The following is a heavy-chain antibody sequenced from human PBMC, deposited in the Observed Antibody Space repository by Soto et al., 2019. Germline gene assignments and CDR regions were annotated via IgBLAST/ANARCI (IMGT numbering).Heavy chain of an antibody. Sequence: QVQLQESGPGLVKPSQTLSLTCTVSGGSISSGGYYWSWIRQHPGKGLEWIGYIYYSGITYYYLSLKSRVTTSVHTSNNQFPLKLRSVTAAATAVYSCARDKIAAAVRGGEDYYYGVGIWGQGTTVAVS. CDR2: IYYSGIT. CDR1: GGSISSGGYY. D-gene: IGHD6-13*01. CDR3: ARDKIAAAVRGGEDYYYGVGI. V-gene: IGHV4-31*03. J-gene: IGHJ6*02.